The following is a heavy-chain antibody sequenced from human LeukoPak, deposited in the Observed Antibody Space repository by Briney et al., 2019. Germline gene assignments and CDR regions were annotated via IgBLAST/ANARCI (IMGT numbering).Heavy chain of an antibody. CDR1: GFTFSNYD. J-gene: IGHJ4*02. V-gene: IGHV3-30*18. Sequence: GRSLRLSCAASGFTFSNYDMHWVRQAPGKGLEWVAVISYEGNNKYYADSVKGRFTISRDNSKNTLYVQMNSLRAEDTAVYYCAKSVTSETTASLDYWGQGTLVTVSS. CDR3: AKSVTSETTASLDY. CDR2: ISYEGNNK. D-gene: IGHD4-17*01.